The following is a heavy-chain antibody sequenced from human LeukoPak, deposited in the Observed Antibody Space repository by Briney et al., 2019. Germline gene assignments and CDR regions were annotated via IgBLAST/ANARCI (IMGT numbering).Heavy chain of an antibody. J-gene: IGHJ4*02. CDR1: GGSISSYY. D-gene: IGHD3-9*01. Sequence: SETLSLTCTVSGGSISSYYLSWIRQPPGKGLEWIGYIYYSGSTNYNPSLKSRVTISVDTSKNQFSLKLSSVTAADTAVYYCARGNILTGYYSSEYYFDYWGQGTLVTVSS. CDR3: ARGNILTGYYSSEYYFDY. CDR2: IYYSGST. V-gene: IGHV4-59*08.